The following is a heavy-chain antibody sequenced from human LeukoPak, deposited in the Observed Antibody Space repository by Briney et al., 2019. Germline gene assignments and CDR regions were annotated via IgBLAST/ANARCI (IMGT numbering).Heavy chain of an antibody. CDR1: GGSISSGDYY. CDR2: IYYSGST. CDR3: ARVRGWYGYYFDY. Sequence: SETLSLTCTVSGGSISSGDYYWRWIRQPPGKGLEWIGYIYYSGSTYYNPSLKSRVTISVDTSKNQFSLKLSSVTAADTAVYYCARVRGWYGYYFDYWGQGTLVTVSS. D-gene: IGHD6-19*01. J-gene: IGHJ4*02. V-gene: IGHV4-30-4*01.